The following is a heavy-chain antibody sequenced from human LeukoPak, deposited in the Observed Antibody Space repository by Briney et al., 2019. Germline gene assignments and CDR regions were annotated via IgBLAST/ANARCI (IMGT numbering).Heavy chain of an antibody. V-gene: IGHV1-18*01. CDR3: ARATITILRGALMAV. D-gene: IGHD3-10*01. CDR1: GYTFSSYD. CDR2: ISAYNGAT. J-gene: IGHJ6*04. Sequence: GASVKVSCKASGYTFSSYDISWVRQAPGQGLEWMGWISAYNGATNYAQDFQGRVTMTTDTSTSTAYMELRSLRSDDTAVYYCARATITILRGALMAVWGKGTTVTVSS.